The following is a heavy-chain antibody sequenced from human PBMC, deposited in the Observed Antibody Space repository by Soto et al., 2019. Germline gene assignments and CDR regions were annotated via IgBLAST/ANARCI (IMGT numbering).Heavy chain of an antibody. D-gene: IGHD2-2*02. V-gene: IGHV3-72*01. Sequence: EVQLVESGGGLVQPGGSLRLSCAGSGFTLSDHYIDWVRQAPGKGLEWVGRSRDKAQGYSTAYAASVKGRFTTSRDESKNSVYLQMNSLKTEDTAVYYCVRATRDCRTTSCHTPQGHFYYGMDVWGQGTTVTVSS. J-gene: IGHJ6*02. CDR2: SRDKAQGYST. CDR1: GFTLSDHY. CDR3: VRATRDCRTTSCHTPQGHFYYGMDV.